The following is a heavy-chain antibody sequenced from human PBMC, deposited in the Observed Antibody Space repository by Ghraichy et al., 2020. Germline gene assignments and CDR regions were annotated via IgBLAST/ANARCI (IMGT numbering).Heavy chain of an antibody. CDR2: IYSGSTTT. CDR1: GVTVRSDH. CDR3: ARGGSGSEY. D-gene: IGHD6-19*01. J-gene: IGHJ4*02. Sequence: GESLNISCVPSGVTVRSDHMSWVRQAPGKGLEWVSIIYSGSTTTYYADSVKGRFTISRDSSKNTVYLQMNSLRAEDTAVYYCARGGSGSEYWGQGTLVTVSS. V-gene: IGHV3-53*01.